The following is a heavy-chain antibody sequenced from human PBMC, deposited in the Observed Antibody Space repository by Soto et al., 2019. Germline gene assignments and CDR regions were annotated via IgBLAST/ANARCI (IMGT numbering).Heavy chain of an antibody. Sequence: GGSLRLSCAASGFTFSSYGMHWVRQAPGKGLEWVAVIWYDGSNKYYADSVKGRFTISRDNSKNTLYLQMNSLRAEDTAVYYCARSEWELPEGDAFDIWGQGTMVTVSS. D-gene: IGHD1-26*01. J-gene: IGHJ3*02. CDR3: ARSEWELPEGDAFDI. CDR2: IWYDGSNK. CDR1: GFTFSSYG. V-gene: IGHV3-33*01.